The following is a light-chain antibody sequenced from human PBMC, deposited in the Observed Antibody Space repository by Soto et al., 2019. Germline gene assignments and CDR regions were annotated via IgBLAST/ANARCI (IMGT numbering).Light chain of an antibody. CDR3: QQRSNWLIS. V-gene: IGKV3-11*01. Sequence: EIVLTQSPATLSLSPGERATLSCRASQSVSSYLAWYQQKPGLAPRLLIYDGSHRATGIPARFSGSGSGTDFTLTISGLEPEDFAVYYCQQRSNWLISFGPGTKVDIK. J-gene: IGKJ3*01. CDR2: DGS. CDR1: QSVSSY.